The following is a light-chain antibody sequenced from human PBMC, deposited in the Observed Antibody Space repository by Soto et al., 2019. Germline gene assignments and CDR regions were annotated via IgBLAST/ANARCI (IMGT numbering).Light chain of an antibody. V-gene: IGKV3-15*01. J-gene: IGKJ2*01. CDR1: QSVSSS. CDR3: QQYNSWPYT. Sequence: EIVMTQSPGTLSVSPGERATLSCRASQSVSSSLDWYQQKPGQAPRLLIYRASTRATDIPARFSGSGSGTEFTLPISSLGSEDFAVYYGQQYNSWPYTFGQGTKLEIK. CDR2: RAS.